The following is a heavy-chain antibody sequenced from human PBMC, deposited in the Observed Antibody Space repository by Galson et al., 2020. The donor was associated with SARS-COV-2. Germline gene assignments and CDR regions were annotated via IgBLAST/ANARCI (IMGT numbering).Heavy chain of an antibody. CDR1: GGSISSSSYY. J-gene: IGHJ3*02. V-gene: IGHV4-39*07. D-gene: IGHD6-19*01. CDR3: ARDSSSGWSPQTNNDAFDI. Sequence: SETLSLTCTVSGGSISSSSYYWGWIRQPPGKGLEWIGSIYYSGSTYYNPSLKSRVTISVDTSKNQFSLKLSSVTAADTAVYYCARDSSSGWSPQTNNDAFDIWGQGTMVTVSS. CDR2: IYYSGST.